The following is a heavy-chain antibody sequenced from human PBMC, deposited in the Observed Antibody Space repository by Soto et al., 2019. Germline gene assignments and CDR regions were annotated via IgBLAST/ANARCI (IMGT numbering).Heavy chain of an antibody. D-gene: IGHD3-10*01. J-gene: IGHJ6*02. Sequence: QVQLVESGGGVVQPGRPLRLSCAASEFTFSNYGMHWVRQAPGKGLEWVAVILNDGSNRYHADSVKDRFTISRDNSKNTLYLHMNSLRAEDTAVYYCARDDEYSGNGMDVWGQGTTVTVS. V-gene: IGHV3-33*01. CDR3: ARDDEYSGNGMDV. CDR1: EFTFSNYG. CDR2: ILNDGSNR.